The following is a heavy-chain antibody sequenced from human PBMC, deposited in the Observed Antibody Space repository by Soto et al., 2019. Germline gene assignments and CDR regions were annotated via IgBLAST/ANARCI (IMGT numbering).Heavy chain of an antibody. Sequence: QVQLEESGGGVVQPGRSLRLSCAASGFTFSSYGMHWVRQAPGKGLEWVAVISHDGSYQYYADSVKGRFTISRDNPRNXXSLQMNSLRAEDTAVYYCAKASVKHQHYDIRGMDAWGQGTTVTVAS. D-gene: IGHD3-9*01. V-gene: IGHV3-30*18. J-gene: IGHJ6*02. CDR1: GFTFSSYG. CDR3: AKASVKHQHYDIRGMDA. CDR2: ISHDGSYQ.